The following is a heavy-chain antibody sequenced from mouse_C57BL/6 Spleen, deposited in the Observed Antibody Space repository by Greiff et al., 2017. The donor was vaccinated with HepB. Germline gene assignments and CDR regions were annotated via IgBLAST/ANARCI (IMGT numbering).Heavy chain of an antibody. D-gene: IGHD2-3*01. CDR2: ISDGGSYT. V-gene: IGHV5-4*03. J-gene: IGHJ3*01. CDR1: GFTFSSYA. Sequence: DVMLVESGGGLVKPGGSLKLSCAASGFTFSSYAMSWVRQTPEKRLEWVATISDGGSYTYYPDNVKGRFTISRDNAKNNLYLQMSHLKSEDTAMYYCARGDGYSFAYWGQGTLVTVSA. CDR3: ARGDGYSFAY.